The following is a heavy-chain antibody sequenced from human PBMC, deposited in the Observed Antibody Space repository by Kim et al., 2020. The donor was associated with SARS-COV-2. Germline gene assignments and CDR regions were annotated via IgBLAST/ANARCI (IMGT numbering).Heavy chain of an antibody. CDR1: RGSMTGYY. V-gene: IGHV4-59*08. CDR2: VFYSGTT. D-gene: IGHD6-25*01. Sequence: SETLSLTCTVSRGSMTGYYWSWIRQPPGKGLESIGYVFYSGTTNYNPSLKSRLTMSVDTSKRQFSLKLRSVTAADTALYYCAAGNGWLDFWGQGILVTVSS. J-gene: IGHJ4*02. CDR3: AAGNGWLDF.